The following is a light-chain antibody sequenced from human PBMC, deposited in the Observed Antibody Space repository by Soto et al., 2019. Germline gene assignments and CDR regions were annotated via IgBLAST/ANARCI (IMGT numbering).Light chain of an antibody. CDR3: QQYYTTPWT. V-gene: IGKV3D-15*01. CDR1: QSVSIN. Sequence: EIVMTQSPGTLSVSAGERATLSCRASQSVSINLAWYQQKPGQAPRLLIYDASTMASGIPARFSGSGSGTEFTLTISSLQAEDVAVYYCQQYYTTPWTFGQGTKVDIK. J-gene: IGKJ1*01. CDR2: DAS.